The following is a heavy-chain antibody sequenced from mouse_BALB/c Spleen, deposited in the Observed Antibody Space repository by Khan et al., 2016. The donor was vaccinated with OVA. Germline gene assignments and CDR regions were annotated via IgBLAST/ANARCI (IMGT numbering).Heavy chain of an antibody. CDR1: GYTFSSYC. D-gene: IGHD4-1*01. V-gene: IGHV1-9*01. Sequence: QVQLQQSGAELMKPGASVKISCKATGYTFSSYCIEWVKQRPGHGLEWIAEILPGRGNSNYNEKFKGKATFTADTSSNTAYMQLNSLTSEDSAAYYCARGGGTTYGMDYWGQGTSVTVSS. J-gene: IGHJ4*01. CDR3: ARGGGTTYGMDY. CDR2: ILPGRGNS.